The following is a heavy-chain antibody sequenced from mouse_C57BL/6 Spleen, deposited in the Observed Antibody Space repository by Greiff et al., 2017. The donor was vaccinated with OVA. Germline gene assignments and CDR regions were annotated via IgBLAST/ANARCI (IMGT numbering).Heavy chain of an antibody. J-gene: IGHJ4*01. CDR3: ARSGNYDYYAMDD. CDR2: IYPGDGDT. D-gene: IGHD2-1*01. V-gene: IGHV1-82*01. CDR1: GYAFSSSW. Sequence: QVQLQQSGPELVKPGASVKISCKASGYAFSSSWMNWVKQRPGKGLEWIGRIYPGDGDTNYNGKFKGKATLTADKSSSTAYMQLSSLTSEDSAVYFCARSGNYDYYAMDDWGQGTSVTVSS.